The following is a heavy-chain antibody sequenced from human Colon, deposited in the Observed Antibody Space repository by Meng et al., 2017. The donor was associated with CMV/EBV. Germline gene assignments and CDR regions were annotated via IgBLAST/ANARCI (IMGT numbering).Heavy chain of an antibody. Sequence: SVTVSCKASGYTFTSYYIHWVRQAPGHGLEWMGMINPSGGSTSYSHKFQDRITMTRDTSTSTVYMNLGGLRSDDAAVYYCARDNPQPRWGWSGSPAEYWGGGSLVTVSS. CDR3: ARDNPQPRWGWSGSPAEY. CDR2: INPSGGST. J-gene: IGHJ4*02. D-gene: IGHD3-10*01. CDR1: GYTFTSYY. V-gene: IGHV1-46*01.